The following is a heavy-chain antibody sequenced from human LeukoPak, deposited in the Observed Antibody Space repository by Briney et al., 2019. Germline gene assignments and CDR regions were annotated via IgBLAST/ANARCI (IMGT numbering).Heavy chain of an antibody. V-gene: IGHV3-7*01. D-gene: IGHD2-21*01. CDR3: GGEPRSMAY. CDR2: INEDGSHG. CDR1: GSTLTSIW. J-gene: IGHJ4*02. Sequence: PGRSLRLSCAASGSTLTSIWTSWVRPAPGKGLEWVASINEDGSHGQYLDSVKGRFTISRDNAKNSLFLQVNSLRLEDTAVYYCGGEPRSMAYWGQGTLLTVSS.